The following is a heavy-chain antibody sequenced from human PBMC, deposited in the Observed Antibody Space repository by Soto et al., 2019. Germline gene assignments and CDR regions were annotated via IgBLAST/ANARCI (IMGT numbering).Heavy chain of an antibody. J-gene: IGHJ4*02. D-gene: IGHD2-21*01. CDR1: GGSISSGSYY. V-gene: IGHV4-39*01. CDR2: IYYSGST. CDR3: ARRGGEEDY. Sequence: QLLLQESGPGLVKPSETLSLTCTVSGGSISSGSYYWGWIRQPPGKGLEWIGSIYYSGSTYYNPSLKRRVTISVDTSKNQFSLKPSSVTAADTAVYYCARRGGEEDYWGQGTLVTVSS.